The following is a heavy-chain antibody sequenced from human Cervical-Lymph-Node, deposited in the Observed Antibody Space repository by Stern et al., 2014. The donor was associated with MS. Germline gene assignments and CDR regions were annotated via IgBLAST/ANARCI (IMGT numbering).Heavy chain of an antibody. J-gene: IGHJ6*02. CDR2: ISGSGGST. Sequence: VQLVESGGGLVQPGGSLRLSCAASGFTFSSYAMTWVRQAPGKGLEWVSAISGSGGSTYYADSVQGRFTISRDNSKNTLYLQMNSLRAEDTAVYYCAKGGIVVAPAAMNYYYGMDVWGQGTTVTVSS. CDR3: AKGGIVVAPAAMNYYYGMDV. D-gene: IGHD2-2*01. V-gene: IGHV3-23*04. CDR1: GFTFSSYA.